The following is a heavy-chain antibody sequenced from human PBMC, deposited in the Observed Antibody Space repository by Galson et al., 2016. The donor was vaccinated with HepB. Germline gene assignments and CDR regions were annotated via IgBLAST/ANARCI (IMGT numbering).Heavy chain of an antibody. D-gene: IGHD3-22*01. Sequence: SLRLSCAASGFTVSSNYMSWVRQAPGKGLEWVSAISGSDGSTYYADPVKGRFTISRDNSKNTLYLQMNSLRAEDTAVYYCAREDSSGYYYFDYWGQGTLVTVSS. CDR1: GFTVSSNY. J-gene: IGHJ4*02. V-gene: IGHV3-53*05. CDR2: ISGSDGST. CDR3: AREDSSGYYYFDY.